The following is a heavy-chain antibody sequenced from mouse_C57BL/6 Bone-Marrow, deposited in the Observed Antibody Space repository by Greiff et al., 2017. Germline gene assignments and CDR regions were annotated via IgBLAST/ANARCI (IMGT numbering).Heavy chain of an antibody. D-gene: IGHD1-1*01. CDR3: ARDYYYYGSSYSWYFDV. CDR1: GIDFSRYW. V-gene: IGHV4-1*01. CDR2: INPDSSTI. J-gene: IGHJ1*03. Sequence: EVKLQESGGGLVQPGGSLKLSCAASGIDFSRYWMSWVRRAPGKGLEWIGEINPDSSTINYAPSLKDKFIISRDNAKNTLYLQMSKVRSEDTALYYCARDYYYYGSSYSWYFDVWGTGTTVTVSS.